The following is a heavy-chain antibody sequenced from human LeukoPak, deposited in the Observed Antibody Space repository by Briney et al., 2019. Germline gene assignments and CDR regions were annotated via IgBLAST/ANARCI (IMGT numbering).Heavy chain of an antibody. Sequence: GGSLRLSCAASGFTFSSYGMHWVRQAPGKGLEWVAVIWYDGSNKYYADSVKGRFTISRDNSKNTLYLQMNSLRAEDTAVYYCARDVYTYDSSGYYYYWGQGTLVTVSS. CDR2: IWYDGSNK. V-gene: IGHV3-33*01. CDR1: GFTFSSYG. D-gene: IGHD3-22*01. CDR3: ARDVYTYDSSGYYYY. J-gene: IGHJ4*02.